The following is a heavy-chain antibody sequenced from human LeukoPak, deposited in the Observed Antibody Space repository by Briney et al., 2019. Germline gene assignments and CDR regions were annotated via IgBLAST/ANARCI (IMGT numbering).Heavy chain of an antibody. CDR3: ASSRDTAMVNDY. CDR1: GYTFTSYG. J-gene: IGHJ4*02. Sequence: SVKVSCKASGYTFTSYGISWVRQAPGQGLEWMGGIIPIFGTANYAQKFQGRVTITADESTSTAYMELSSLRSEDTAVYYCASSRDTAMVNDYWGQGTLVTVSS. V-gene: IGHV1-69*13. D-gene: IGHD5-18*01. CDR2: IIPIFGTA.